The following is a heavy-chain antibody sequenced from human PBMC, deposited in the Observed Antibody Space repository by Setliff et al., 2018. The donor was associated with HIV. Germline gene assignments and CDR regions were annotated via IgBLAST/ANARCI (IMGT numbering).Heavy chain of an antibody. J-gene: IGHJ4*02. Sequence: SETLSLTCVVSGDSISRSRYYWGWIRQPPGKGLEWIGEVHHTGYLNYNPSLKSRVTISRDPSTKQFSLKMTSMTAADTAVYYCAAFFVTPLMTQDFWGQGTLVTVSS. D-gene: IGHD4-17*01. CDR3: AAFFVTPLMTQDF. V-gene: IGHV4-39*07. CDR2: VHHTGYL. CDR1: GDSISRSRYY.